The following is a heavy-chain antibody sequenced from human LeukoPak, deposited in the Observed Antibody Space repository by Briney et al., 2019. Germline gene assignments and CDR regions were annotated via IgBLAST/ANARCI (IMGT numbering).Heavy chain of an antibody. CDR3: AREKLSSFDSSGYFDY. D-gene: IGHD3-22*01. CDR2: IYSGGST. V-gene: IGHV3-66*01. CDR1: GFTVSSNY. J-gene: IGHJ4*02. Sequence: GGSLRLSCADSGFTVSSNYMRWVRQAPGKGLEWVSVIYSGGSTHYADSVKGRFTISRDNSKNTLYLQMNSLRAEDTAVYYCAREKLSSFDSSGYFDYWGQGTLVTVSS.